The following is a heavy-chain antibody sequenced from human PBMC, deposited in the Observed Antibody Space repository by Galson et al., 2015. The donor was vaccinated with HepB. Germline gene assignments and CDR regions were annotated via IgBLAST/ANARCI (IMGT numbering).Heavy chain of an antibody. CDR2: INPSGGST. Sequence: SVKVSCKASGYTFTSYYMHWVRQAPGQGLEWMGIINPSGGSTSYAQKFQGRVTMTRDTSIGTAYMELSRLRSDDTAVYYCASLVAAKGESDYWGQGTLVTVSS. CDR3: ASLVAAKGESDY. CDR1: GYTFTSYY. V-gene: IGHV1-46*01. J-gene: IGHJ4*02. D-gene: IGHD5-12*01.